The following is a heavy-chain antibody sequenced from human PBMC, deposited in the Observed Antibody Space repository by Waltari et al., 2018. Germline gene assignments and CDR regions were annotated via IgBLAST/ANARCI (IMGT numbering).Heavy chain of an antibody. CDR1: IFSDYA. V-gene: IGHV3-73*01. CDR3: IRPFEMGID. Sequence: IFSDYAMHWVRQASGKGPEWVGRIRSRTKGDATAYAEAVQGRFTISRDDSKNTAYLEMNSLKTDDTAVYYCIRPFEMGIDWGQGTLVTVSS. CDR2: IRSRTKGDAT. J-gene: IGHJ4*02. D-gene: IGHD7-27*01.